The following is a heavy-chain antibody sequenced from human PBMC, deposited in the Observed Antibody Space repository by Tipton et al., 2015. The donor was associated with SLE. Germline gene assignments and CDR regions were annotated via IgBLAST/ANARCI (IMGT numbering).Heavy chain of an antibody. CDR1: SGSISSSSYY. D-gene: IGHD3-10*01. J-gene: IGHJ4*02. V-gene: IGHV4-39*01. Sequence: GLVKPSETLSLTCSVSSGSISSSSYYWGWIRQPPGKGLEWIGSIYYGGNTYYNPSLKSRVTMSADTSKNQFSLNLSSVTAADTAVYHCARGRSYYYGSGSYFRLDYWGQGTLVTVSS. CDR3: ARGRSYYYGSGSYFRLDY. CDR2: IYYGGNT.